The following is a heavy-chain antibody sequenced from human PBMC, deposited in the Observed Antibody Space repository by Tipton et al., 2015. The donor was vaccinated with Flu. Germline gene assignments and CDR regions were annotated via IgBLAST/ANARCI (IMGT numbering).Heavy chain of an antibody. CDR2: ISSSGDAI. CDR3: ARDHPPSITVLGEITDYFGMDV. CDR1: GFTFSRYA. V-gene: IGHV3-11*01. Sequence: SLRLSCAASGFTFSRYAMSWVRLAPGKGLEWVSHISSSGDAINYADSVKGRFTISRDNAKKSLYLQMNSLRAEDTAVYYCARDHPPSITVLGEITDYFGMDVWGQGTTVTVSS. J-gene: IGHJ6*02. D-gene: IGHD3-3*01.